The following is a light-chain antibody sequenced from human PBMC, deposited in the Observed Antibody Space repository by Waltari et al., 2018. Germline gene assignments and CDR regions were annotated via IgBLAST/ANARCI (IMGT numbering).Light chain of an antibody. V-gene: IGKV1-5*03. Sequence: DIHMTQSPSTLSASVGDRVTITCRASHTISNCLAWYQQKPGEAPKLLIYKASTLESGVPSRFSGSGSGTEFTLTISSLQPDDFATYYCQQSNNYPYTFGQGTKLEI. CDR1: HTISNC. J-gene: IGKJ2*01. CDR3: QQSNNYPYT. CDR2: KAS.